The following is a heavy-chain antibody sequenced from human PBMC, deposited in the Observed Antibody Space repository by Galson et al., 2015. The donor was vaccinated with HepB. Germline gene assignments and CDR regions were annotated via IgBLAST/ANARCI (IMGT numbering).Heavy chain of an antibody. J-gene: IGHJ4*02. Sequence: SETLSLTCAVYGGSFSGYYWSWIRQPPGKGLEWIGEINHSGSTNYNLSLKSRVTISVDTSKNQFSLKLSSVTAADTAVYYCARRGVSGDSSGDYYAPYFDYWGQGTLVTVSS. CDR3: ARRGVSGDSSGDYYAPYFDY. CDR2: INHSGST. CDR1: GGSFSGYY. V-gene: IGHV4-34*01. D-gene: IGHD3-22*01.